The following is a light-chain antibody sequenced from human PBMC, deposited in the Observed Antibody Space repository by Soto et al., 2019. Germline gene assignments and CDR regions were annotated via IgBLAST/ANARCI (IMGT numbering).Light chain of an antibody. CDR1: GSNIGTGYD. CDR2: DST. V-gene: IGLV1-40*01. CDR3: QSYDTYVRVV. Sequence: QAVVTQPPSVSGAPGQRVTISCTGSGSNIGTGYDVNWYQQLPGTAPKLLIYDSTNRPSGVPDRFSASKSGTSASLAITGLQADDEADYYCQSYDTYVRVVFGGGTQLTVL. J-gene: IGLJ7*01.